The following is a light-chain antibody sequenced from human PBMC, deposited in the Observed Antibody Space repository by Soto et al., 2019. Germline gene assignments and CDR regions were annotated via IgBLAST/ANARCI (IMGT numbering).Light chain of an antibody. CDR3: SPYAGSNNVV. V-gene: IGLV2-8*01. J-gene: IGLJ2*01. Sequence: QSALTQPPSASGSPGQSVTISWTGTSSDVGGYNYVSWYQQHPGKAPNLMIYEVSKRPSGVPDRFSGSKSGNTASLTVSGLQAEDEADYYCSPYAGSNNVVFGGGTKLTVL. CDR2: EVS. CDR1: SSDVGGYNY.